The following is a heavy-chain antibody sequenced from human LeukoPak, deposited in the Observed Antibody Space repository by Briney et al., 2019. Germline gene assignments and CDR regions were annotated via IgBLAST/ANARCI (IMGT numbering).Heavy chain of an antibody. Sequence: SETLSLTCAVYGGSFSGYYWSWIRQPPGKGLEWIGEINHSGSTNYNLSLKSRVTISVDTSKNQFSLKLSSVTAADTAVYYCARTRTVPPGQFYYYYYYGMDVWGQGTTVTVSS. D-gene: IGHD4-17*01. V-gene: IGHV4-34*01. CDR1: GGSFSGYY. CDR2: INHSGST. CDR3: ARTRTVPPGQFYYYYYYGMDV. J-gene: IGHJ6*02.